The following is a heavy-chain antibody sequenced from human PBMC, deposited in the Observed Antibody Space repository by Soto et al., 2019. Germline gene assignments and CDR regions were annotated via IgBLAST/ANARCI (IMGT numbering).Heavy chain of an antibody. CDR1: GFTFSNYW. CDR2: INKDGSQT. D-gene: IGHD6-25*01. J-gene: IGHJ4*02. CDR3: VKEIAAAQ. V-gene: IGHV3-7*01. Sequence: VQLVESGGALVQPGGSLRLTCATSGFTFSNYWMTWVRQAPGKGLEWVANINKDGSQTSFVDSVKGRFTIFRDNAQTALYLQMNGLRGEDTAKDYCVKEIAAAQWGQGTRVTVSS.